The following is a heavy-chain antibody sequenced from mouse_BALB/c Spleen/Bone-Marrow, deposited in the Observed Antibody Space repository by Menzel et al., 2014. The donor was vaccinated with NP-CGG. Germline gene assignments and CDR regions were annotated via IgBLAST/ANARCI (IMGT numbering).Heavy chain of an antibody. J-gene: IGHJ4*01. Sequence: EVKLQESGPDLVKPSQSLSLTCTVTDYSITSGYSCHWIRQFPGNKLEWMGYIHYSGSTNYNPSLKSRISITRDTSKNQFFLQLNSVTTEDTATYYCARFDGTYAMDYWGQGTSVTVSS. V-gene: IGHV3-1*02. D-gene: IGHD2-1*01. CDR2: IHYSGST. CDR1: DYSITSGYS. CDR3: ARFDGTYAMDY.